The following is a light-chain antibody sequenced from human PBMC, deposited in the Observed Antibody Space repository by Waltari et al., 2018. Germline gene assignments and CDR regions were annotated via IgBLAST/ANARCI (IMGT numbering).Light chain of an antibody. Sequence: QSALTQPAPVSGSPGQSITISCTGTSSDVGGYNYVSCYQQHPGKAPKLIIYGFSNRPSGVSARFSGSKSGNTASLTVSGLQAEDEAYYYCGSYTLINTLVVFGGGTKVTVL. CDR2: GFS. J-gene: IGLJ3*02. V-gene: IGLV2-14*01. CDR1: SSDVGGYNY. CDR3: GSYTLINTLVV.